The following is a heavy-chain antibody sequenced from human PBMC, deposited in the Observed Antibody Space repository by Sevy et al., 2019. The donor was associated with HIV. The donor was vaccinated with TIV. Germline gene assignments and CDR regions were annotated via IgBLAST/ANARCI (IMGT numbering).Heavy chain of an antibody. CDR2: IKQDGSEK. J-gene: IGHJ4*02. CDR1: GFTFSSYW. D-gene: IGHD6-13*01. Sequence: GGSLRLSCEASGFTFSSYWMSWVRQAPGKGLEWVANIKQDGSEKYYVDSLKGRFTISRDNAKNSLYLQMNSLRAEDTAVYYCARAIGAASDYWGQGTLVTVSS. V-gene: IGHV3-7*04. CDR3: ARAIGAASDY.